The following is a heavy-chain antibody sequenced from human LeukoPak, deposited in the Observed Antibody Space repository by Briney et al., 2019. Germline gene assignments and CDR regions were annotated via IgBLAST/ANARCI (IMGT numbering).Heavy chain of an antibody. D-gene: IGHD3-9*01. CDR2: IYYSGST. CDR3: AKHYDILTGYQYYYYYYMDV. CDR1: GGSFSSYY. J-gene: IGHJ6*03. V-gene: IGHV4-39*07. Sequence: SETLSLTCAVYGGSFSSYYWGWIRQPPGKGLEWIGSIYYSGSTYYNPSLKSRVTISVDTSKNQFSLKLSSVTAADTAVYYCAKHYDILTGYQYYYYYYMDVWGKGTTVTVSS.